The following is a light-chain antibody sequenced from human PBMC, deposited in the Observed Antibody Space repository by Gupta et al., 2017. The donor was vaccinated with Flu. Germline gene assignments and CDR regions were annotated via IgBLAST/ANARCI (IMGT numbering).Light chain of an antibody. CDR2: NDN. CDR1: NSNIGRNT. CDR3: ATWDDSRNGPV. V-gene: IGLV1-44*01. Sequence: QSLLTHPPSSSGTPGPRVTISCSGRNSNIGRNTLSWYQQLPGAAPKLIIQNDNQRPSGVPVRFSGSKAGTSASLTISGLQSEDEGDFYCATWDDSRNGPVFGGGTRLTVL. J-gene: IGLJ3*02.